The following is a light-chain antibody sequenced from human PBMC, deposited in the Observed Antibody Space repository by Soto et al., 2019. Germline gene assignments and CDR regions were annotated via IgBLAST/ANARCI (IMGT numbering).Light chain of an antibody. Sequence: EIVMTRSPATLSVSPGERATLSCRASQSVSSNLAWYQQKPGQAPRLLIYGASNRATAIPDRFSGSGFGTDFTLTITRLEPEDFAVYYCQQYGDSPQTFGPGTKVDIK. J-gene: IGKJ1*01. V-gene: IGKV3-20*01. CDR1: QSVSSN. CDR2: GAS. CDR3: QQYGDSPQT.